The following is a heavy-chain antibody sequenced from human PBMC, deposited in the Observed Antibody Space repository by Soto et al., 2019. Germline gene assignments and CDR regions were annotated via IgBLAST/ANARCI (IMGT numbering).Heavy chain of an antibody. CDR2: ISSSSSYI. D-gene: IGHD2-15*01. J-gene: IGHJ6*02. CDR3: AREGLGIPHYCSGGSCQTYYYYGMDV. CDR1: GFTFSSYS. V-gene: IGHV3-21*01. Sequence: GGSLRLSCVASGFTFSSYSMNWVRQAPGKGLEWVSSISSSSSYIYYADSVKGRFTISRDNAKNSLYLQMNSLRAEDTAVYYCAREGLGIPHYCSGGSCQTYYYYGMDVWGQGTTVTVSS.